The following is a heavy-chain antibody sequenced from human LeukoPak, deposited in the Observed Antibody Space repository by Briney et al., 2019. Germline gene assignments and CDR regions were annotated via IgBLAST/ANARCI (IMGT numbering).Heavy chain of an antibody. J-gene: IGHJ4*02. D-gene: IGHD2-21*01. CDR3: TKDLAFCGGDCYSGADN. CDR1: GFTFSSYA. V-gene: IGHV3-23*01. Sequence: GGSLRLSCAASGFTFSSYAMNWVRQAPGKGLEWVSAISGRGDITYYTDSVKGRFTTSRDTSRSTLYLQMSSLRAEDTAVYYCTKDLAFCGGDCYSGADNWGQGALVTVSS. CDR2: ISGRGDIT.